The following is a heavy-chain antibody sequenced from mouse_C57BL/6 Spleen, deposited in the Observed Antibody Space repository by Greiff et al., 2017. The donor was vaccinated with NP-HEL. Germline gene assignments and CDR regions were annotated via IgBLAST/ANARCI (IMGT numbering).Heavy chain of an antibody. CDR2: IHPNSGST. D-gene: IGHD2-4*01. Sequence: QVQLQQPGAELVKPGASVKLSYKASGYTFTSYWMHWVKQRPGQGLEWIGMIHPNSGSTNYNEKFKSKATLTVDKSSSTAYMQLSSLTSEDSAVYYCARSGYDYDGYWGQGTTLTVSS. CDR1: GYTFTSYW. CDR3: ARSGYDYDGY. J-gene: IGHJ2*01. V-gene: IGHV1-64*01.